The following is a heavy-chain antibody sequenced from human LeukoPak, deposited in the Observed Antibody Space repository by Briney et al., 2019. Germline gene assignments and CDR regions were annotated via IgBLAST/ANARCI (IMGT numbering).Heavy chain of an antibody. CDR1: GDSISSYY. J-gene: IGHJ5*02. V-gene: IGHV4-59*01. D-gene: IGHD3-16*02. Sequence: SEALSLTFTVSGDSISSYYWSWIRQPPGKGLEWIGYIYYSGSTNYNPSLKSRVTISVDTSKNQFSLKLSSVTAADTAVYYCARVSRHYVWGSYRSNWFDPWGQGTLVTVSS. CDR3: ARVSRHYVWGSYRSNWFDP. CDR2: IYYSGST.